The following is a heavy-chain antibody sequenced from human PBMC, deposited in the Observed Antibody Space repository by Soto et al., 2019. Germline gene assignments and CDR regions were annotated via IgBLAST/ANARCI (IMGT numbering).Heavy chain of an antibody. CDR1: GGSISSKSYS. CDR2: FYYSENT. V-gene: IGHV4-39*01. J-gene: IGHJ6*02. Sequence: SETLSLTCSVSGGSISSKSYSWGWIRQPPGKGLEWIGTFYYSENTYYNPSLKSRVTISVDTSKNQFSLKLSSVTAADTAVYYCAKLAGYCSGNSCHGDYAMDVWGQGTKVTVS. D-gene: IGHD2-2*01. CDR3: AKLAGYCSGNSCHGDYAMDV.